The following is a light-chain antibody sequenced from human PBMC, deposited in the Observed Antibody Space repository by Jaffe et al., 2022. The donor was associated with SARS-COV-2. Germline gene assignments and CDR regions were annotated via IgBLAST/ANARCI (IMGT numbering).Light chain of an antibody. CDR2: DVS. Sequence: QSALTQPRSVSGSPGQSVTISCTGTSSDVGDYNYVSWYQQHPGKAPKLMIYDVSKRPSGVPDRFSGSKSGNTASLTISGLQAEDEADYYCCSYAGYPYVFGTGTKVTVL. CDR1: SSDVGDYNY. J-gene: IGLJ1*01. V-gene: IGLV2-11*01. CDR3: CSYAGYPYV.